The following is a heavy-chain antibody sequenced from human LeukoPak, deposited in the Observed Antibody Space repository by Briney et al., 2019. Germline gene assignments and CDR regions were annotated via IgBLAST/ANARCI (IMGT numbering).Heavy chain of an antibody. Sequence: GGSLRLSCAASGFTFRNYAMAWVRQAQGKGLECVSAISGRGNSVRYADSVKGRFTISRDNSKNTLYLQMNNLRAEDTALYYCARDFWATNYYYGMDVWGQGTTVTVSS. CDR1: GFTFRNYA. D-gene: IGHD3-3*01. V-gene: IGHV3-23*01. CDR2: ISGRGNSV. J-gene: IGHJ6*02. CDR3: ARDFWATNYYYGMDV.